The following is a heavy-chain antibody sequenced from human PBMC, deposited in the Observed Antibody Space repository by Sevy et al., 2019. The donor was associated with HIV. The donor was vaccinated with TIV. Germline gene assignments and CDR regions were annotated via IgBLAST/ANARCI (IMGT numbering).Heavy chain of an antibody. CDR3: XXXXXXXSLSDAFDI. CDR1: GFTLSDFY. Sequence: GGSLRLSCAASGFTLSDFYMGWIRQAPGKGLEWVSYITSNSGTIYYADSVKGRFSISRDNAKNSLFLQMNSLRAEDXXXXXXXXXXXXXSLSDAFDIWGQGTMVTVSS. CDR2: ITSNSGTI. J-gene: IGHJ3*02. V-gene: IGHV3-11*01.